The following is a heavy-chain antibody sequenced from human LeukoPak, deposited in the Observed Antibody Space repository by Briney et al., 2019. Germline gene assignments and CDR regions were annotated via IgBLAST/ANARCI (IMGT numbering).Heavy chain of an antibody. CDR2: IWYDGSKT. V-gene: IGHV3-33*06. CDR1: GFTFSNYG. J-gene: IGHJ5*02. D-gene: IGHD1-14*01. CDR3: AKGDTTDPFDP. Sequence: PGGSLRLSCAASGFTFSNYGMHWVRQAPGKGLEWLAMIWYDGSKTHYADSVKGRFTISRDNSKNTLYLQMNSLRADDTAVYYCAKGDTTDPFDPWGQGTLATVSS.